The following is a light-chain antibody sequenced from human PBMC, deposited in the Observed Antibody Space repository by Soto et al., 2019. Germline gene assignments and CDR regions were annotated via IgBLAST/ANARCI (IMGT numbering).Light chain of an antibody. CDR2: AAS. CDR3: QQYQLYPLT. Sequence: DIQMPQSPSPLYASLGDRVTITCRASQSISSWVAWFQPKPGKTPKPLSHAASSLQSGVPSKCRGRGSGTDFTLTISSLQPEDFATSYCQQYQLYPLTFGGGTKVDIK. V-gene: IGKV1-5*01. J-gene: IGKJ4*01. CDR1: QSISSW.